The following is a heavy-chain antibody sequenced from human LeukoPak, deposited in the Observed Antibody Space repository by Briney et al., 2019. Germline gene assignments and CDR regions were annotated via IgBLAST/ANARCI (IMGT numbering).Heavy chain of an antibody. D-gene: IGHD3-9*01. J-gene: IGHJ4*02. CDR2: ISGSGGST. CDR3: AKGNEYYDLLTGSYTY. CDR1: GFTFSSYA. V-gene: IGHV3-23*01. Sequence: GSLRLSCAASGFTFSSYAMSWVRQAPGKGLEWVSAISGSGGSTYHADSVKGRFIISRDNSKNTLYLQMNSLRAEDTAVYYCAKGNEYYDLLTGSYTYWGQGTLVTVSS.